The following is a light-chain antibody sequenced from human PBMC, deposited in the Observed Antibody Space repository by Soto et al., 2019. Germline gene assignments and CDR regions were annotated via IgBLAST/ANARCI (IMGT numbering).Light chain of an antibody. V-gene: IGLV2-11*01. CDR3: CSYAGSYTLL. Sequence: QSALTQPRSVSGSPGQSVTISCTGTSSDVGAYNYVSWYHQHPGKAPKLLIYDVSQRPSGVPDRLSGSKSGNTASLIISGLQTEDEADYYCCSYAGSYTLLFGGGTKVTVL. CDR2: DVS. J-gene: IGLJ2*01. CDR1: SSDVGAYNY.